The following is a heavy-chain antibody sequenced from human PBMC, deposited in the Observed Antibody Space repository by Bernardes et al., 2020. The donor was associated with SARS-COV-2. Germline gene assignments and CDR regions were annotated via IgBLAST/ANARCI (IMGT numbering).Heavy chain of an antibody. CDR3: ARNGADYYYYYMDV. CDR1: RFTFDSYW. V-gene: IGHV3-7*05. CDR2: IKQDGSDK. Sequence: GSLRLSCAASRFTFDSYWMTWVRQAPGKGLEWVANIKQDGSDKYYVDSVKGRFTISRDNAKNSLYLQMNSLRAEDTAVYYCARNGADYYYYYMDVWGKGTTVTVSS. J-gene: IGHJ6*03.